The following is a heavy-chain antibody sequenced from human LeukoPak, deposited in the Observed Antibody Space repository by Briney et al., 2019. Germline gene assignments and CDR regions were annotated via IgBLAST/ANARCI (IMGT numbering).Heavy chain of an antibody. V-gene: IGHV3-23*01. CDR1: GFTFSTYV. J-gene: IGHJ4*02. D-gene: IGHD3-22*01. CDR2: ISGSGGST. CDR3: ANQYPYYYDSSGYAY. Sequence: PGGSLRLSCAASGFTFSTYVMSWVRQAPGKGLEWVSAISGSGGSTYYADSVKGRFTISRDNSKNTLYLQMNSLRAEDTAVYYCANQYPYYYDSSGYAYWGQGTLVTVSS.